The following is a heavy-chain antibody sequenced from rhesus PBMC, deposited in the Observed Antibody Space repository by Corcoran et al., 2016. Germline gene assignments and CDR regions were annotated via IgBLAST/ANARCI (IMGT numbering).Heavy chain of an antibody. CDR3: ARDRTTVGYFDY. V-gene: IGHV4-76*01. Sequence: QVQLQESGPGVVKPSETLSITCAVSGYSISSGYDWSWIRQPPGKGLEWIGYIYGSSGSTNYNPSLKNRVTISKDTSKNQVSLKVSSVTAADTAVYYCARDRTTVGYFDYWGQGVLVTVSS. D-gene: IGHD4-29*01. CDR1: GYSISSGYD. J-gene: IGHJ4*01. CDR2: IYGSSGST.